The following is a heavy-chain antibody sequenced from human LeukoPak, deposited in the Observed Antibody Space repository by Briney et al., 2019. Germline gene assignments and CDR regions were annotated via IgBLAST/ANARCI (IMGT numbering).Heavy chain of an antibody. CDR1: SGSFSGYY. V-gene: IGHV4-34*01. D-gene: IGHD5-12*01. CDR3: ARVGYGKGSWFDP. CDR2: LNHSGST. J-gene: IGHJ5*02. Sequence: SETLSLTCAVYSGSFSGYYWSWIRQPPGKGLEWIGELNHSGSTNYNPSLKSRVTISVDTSRDQFSLKLSSVTAADTAVYYCARVGYGKGSWFDPWGQGTLVTVSS.